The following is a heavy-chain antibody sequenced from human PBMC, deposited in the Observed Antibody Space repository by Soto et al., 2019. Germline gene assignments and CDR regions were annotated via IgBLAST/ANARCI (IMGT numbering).Heavy chain of an antibody. CDR2: ISWNSGSI. J-gene: IGHJ6*02. CDR1: GFTFDDYA. D-gene: IGHD4-17*01. Sequence: SLRLSCAASGFTFDDYAMHWVRQAPVKGLEWVSGISWNSGSIGYADSVKGRFTISRDNAKNSLYLQMNSLRAEDTALYYCAKESLYGYYYYGMDVWGQGTTVTVSS. CDR3: AKESLYGYYYYGMDV. V-gene: IGHV3-9*01.